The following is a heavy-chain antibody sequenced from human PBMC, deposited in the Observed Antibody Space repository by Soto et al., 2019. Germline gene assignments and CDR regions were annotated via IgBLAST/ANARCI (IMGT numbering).Heavy chain of an antibody. CDR2: IRSKAYGGTT. CDR1: GFTFGDYA. CDR3: TRDQSGAHYYGMDV. D-gene: IGHD3-10*01. Sequence: GGSLRLSCKASGFTFGDYAMSWVRQAPGKGLEWVGFIRSKAYGGTTEYAASVKGRFTISRDDSKSIAYLQMNSLKTEDTAVYYCTRDQSGAHYYGMDVWGQGTTVTVS. V-gene: IGHV3-49*04. J-gene: IGHJ6*02.